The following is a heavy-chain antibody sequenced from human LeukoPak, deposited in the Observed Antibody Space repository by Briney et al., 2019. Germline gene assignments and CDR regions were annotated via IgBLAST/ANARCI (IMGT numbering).Heavy chain of an antibody. V-gene: IGHV3-11*03. Sequence: PGGSLRLSCAASGFTFSDYYMNWVRQAPGKGLEWVSYISASSSYTNYADSVKGRFTISRDNAKNSLYLQMNSLRADDTAVYYCGSTGPKIGAGADDWGQGTLVTVSS. CDR2: ISASSSYT. CDR3: GSTGPKIGAGADD. CDR1: GFTFSDYY. J-gene: IGHJ4*02. D-gene: IGHD6-13*01.